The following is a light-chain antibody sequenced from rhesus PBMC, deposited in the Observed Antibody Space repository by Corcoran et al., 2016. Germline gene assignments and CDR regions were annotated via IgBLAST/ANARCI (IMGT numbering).Light chain of an antibody. J-gene: IGKJ4*01. CDR2: DAS. CDR1: QGISKY. CDR3: QQHNSYPLT. V-gene: IGKV1-25*01. Sequence: DIQMTQSPSSLSASVGDTVTITCQASQGISKYLAWYQQKPGKAPKLLIDDASTLQSGVPSRFSGSGSVTEVTRIISSLQPEDFATDYCQQHNSYPLTFGGGTKVELK.